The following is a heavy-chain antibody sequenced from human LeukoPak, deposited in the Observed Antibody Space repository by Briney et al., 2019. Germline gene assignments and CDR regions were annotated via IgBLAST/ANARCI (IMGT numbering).Heavy chain of an antibody. J-gene: IGHJ6*02. CDR1: GFTFSSYW. V-gene: IGHV3-7*01. CDR3: ARVPSRTRAASHYYGMDV. CDR2: IKQDGSEK. Sequence: GGSLRLSCAASGFTFSSYWMSWVRQAPGKGLEWVANIKQDGSEKYYVDSVKGRFTISRDNAKNSLYRQMNSLRAEDTAVYYCARVPSRTRAASHYYGMDVWGQGTTVTVSS. D-gene: IGHD2-15*01.